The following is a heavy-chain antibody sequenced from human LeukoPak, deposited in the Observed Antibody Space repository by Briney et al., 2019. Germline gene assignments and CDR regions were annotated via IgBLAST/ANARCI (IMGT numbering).Heavy chain of an antibody. CDR1: GFTFDTYA. V-gene: IGHV3-21*01. D-gene: IGHD2-15*01. J-gene: IGHJ4*02. CDR2: ISSGGTYI. CDR3: ARDRPTGRSRGVVVQ. Sequence: GGSLRLSCAASGFTFDTYAMTWVRQAPGKGLQGVSSISSGGTYIYYAESVRCRSTISRDNTKNFLYLQLSTLRVEDTAVYYCARDRPTGRSRGVVVQWGQGTLVTVSS.